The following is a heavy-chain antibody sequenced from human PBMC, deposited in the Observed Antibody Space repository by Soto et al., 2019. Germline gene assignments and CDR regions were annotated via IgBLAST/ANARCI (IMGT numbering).Heavy chain of an antibody. V-gene: IGHV3-7*03. J-gene: IGHJ4*02. D-gene: IGHD2-8*02. Sequence: EVQLVESGGDLFKRGGSRRLSCAASGFTFSGYWLAWVGRSPGKGLEWVASMNQHGSDIQYVDSVRGRFTISRDNARNLLYLQMNNLRVEDTAIYYCATDTYCPATCYRGHGNWGQGTLVTVSS. CDR1: GFTFSGYW. CDR3: ATDTYCPATCYRGHGN. CDR2: MNQHGSDI.